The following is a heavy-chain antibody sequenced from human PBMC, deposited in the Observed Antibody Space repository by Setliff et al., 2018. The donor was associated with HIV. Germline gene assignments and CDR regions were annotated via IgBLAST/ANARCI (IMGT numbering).Heavy chain of an antibody. CDR3: AREYYRSGGYYSGWKYYYMDV. CDR1: GDSSSNDY. Sequence: PSETLSLTCTVSGDSSSNDYWTWVRQPPGKGLEWIGNIHTSETTKYNPSLNSRVTISVDMSKSQFSLRLSSVTAADTAMYYCAREYYRSGGYYSGWKYYYMDVWGKGTTVTVSS. D-gene: IGHD2-15*01. CDR2: IHTSETT. V-gene: IGHV4-4*08. J-gene: IGHJ6*03.